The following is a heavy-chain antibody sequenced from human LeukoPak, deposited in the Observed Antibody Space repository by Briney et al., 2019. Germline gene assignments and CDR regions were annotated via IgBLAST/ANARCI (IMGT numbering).Heavy chain of an antibody. J-gene: IGHJ3*02. CDR2: ISSSSSTI. CDR3: ARQWYYYDSSGYYYDAFDI. V-gene: IGHV3-48*04. D-gene: IGHD3-22*01. Sequence: GGSLRLCCAASGFTFSSYSMNWVRQAPGKGLEWVSYISSSSSTIYYADSVKGRFTISRDNAKNSLYLQMNSLRAEDTAVYYCARQWYYYDSSGYYYDAFDIWGQGTMVTVSS. CDR1: GFTFSSYS.